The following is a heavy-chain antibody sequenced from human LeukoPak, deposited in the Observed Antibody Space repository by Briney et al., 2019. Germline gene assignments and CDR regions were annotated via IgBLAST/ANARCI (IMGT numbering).Heavy chain of an antibody. D-gene: IGHD2-15*01. CDR2: ISYDGNNK. J-gene: IGHJ4*02. Sequence: GGSLRLSCAASGFTFSNYAMHWVRQAPGKGLEWMAVISYDGNNKYYADSVKGRFTISRDNSKNTLYLQMNSLRAEDTAVYYCATGYCSGGSCYSGQGDYWGQGTLVTVSS. CDR1: GFTFSNYA. CDR3: ATGYCSGGSCYSGQGDY. V-gene: IGHV3-30*04.